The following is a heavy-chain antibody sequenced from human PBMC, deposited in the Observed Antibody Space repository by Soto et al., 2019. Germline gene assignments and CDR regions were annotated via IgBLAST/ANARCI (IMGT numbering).Heavy chain of an antibody. D-gene: IGHD3-16*02. J-gene: IGHJ6*02. CDR2: ISSSSSYT. CDR1: GFTFSDYY. CDR3: ARVCTFGGVIVMTNYYYYGMDV. V-gene: IGHV3-11*06. Sequence: QVQLVESGGGLVKPGGSLRLSCAASGFTFSDYYMSWIRQAPGKGLEWVSYISSSSSYTNYADSVKGRFTISRDNAKNSLYLQMNSLRAEDTAVYYCARVCTFGGVIVMTNYYYYGMDVWGQGTTVTVSS.